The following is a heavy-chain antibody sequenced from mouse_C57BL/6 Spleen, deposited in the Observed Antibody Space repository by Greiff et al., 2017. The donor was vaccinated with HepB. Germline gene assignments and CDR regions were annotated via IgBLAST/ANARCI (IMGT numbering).Heavy chain of an antibody. CDR2: IDPENGDT. D-gene: IGHD1-1*01. Sequence: EVKLMESGAELVRPGASVKLSCTASGFNIKDDYMHWVKQRPEQGLEWIGWIDPENGDTEYASKFQGKATITADTSSNTAYLQLSSLTSEDTAVYYCTKGFYGSSLFAYWGQGTLVTVSA. CDR3: TKGFYGSSLFAY. J-gene: IGHJ3*01. CDR1: GFNIKDDY. V-gene: IGHV14-4*01.